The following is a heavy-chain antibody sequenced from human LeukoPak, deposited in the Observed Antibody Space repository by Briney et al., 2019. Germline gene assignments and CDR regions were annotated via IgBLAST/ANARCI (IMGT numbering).Heavy chain of an antibody. CDR3: AREKNYYYYYMDV. CDR2: INHSGST. Sequence: SETLSLTCAVYGGSFSGYYWSWIRQPPGKGLEWIGEINHSGSTNYNPSLKSRVTISVDTSKNQFSLKPSSVTAADTAVYYCAREKNYYYYYMDVWGKGTTVTISS. J-gene: IGHJ6*03. V-gene: IGHV4-34*01. CDR1: GGSFSGYY.